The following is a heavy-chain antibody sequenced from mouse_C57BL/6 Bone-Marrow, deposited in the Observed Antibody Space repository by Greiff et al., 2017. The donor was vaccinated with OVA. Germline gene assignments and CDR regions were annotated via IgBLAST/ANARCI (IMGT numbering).Heavy chain of an antibody. CDR2: IDPNSGGT. V-gene: IGHV1-72*01. CDR3: ARATAQTNFDY. J-gene: IGHJ2*01. D-gene: IGHD3-2*02. Sequence: QVQLQQPGAELVKPGASVKLSCKASGYTFTSYWMHWVKQRPGRGLELIGRIDPNSGGTKYNEKFKSKATLTVDKPSSTAYMQLSSLTSEDSAVYYCARATAQTNFDYWGQGTTLTVSS. CDR1: GYTFTSYW.